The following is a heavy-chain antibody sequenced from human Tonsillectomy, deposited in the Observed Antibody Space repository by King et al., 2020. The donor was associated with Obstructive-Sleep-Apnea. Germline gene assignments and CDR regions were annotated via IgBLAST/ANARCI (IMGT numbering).Heavy chain of an antibody. V-gene: IGHV5-51*01. CDR2: IYPGDSDT. Sequence: QLVQSGAEVKKPGESLKISCQGSGYSFPSYWIGWVRQMPGKGLEWMGIIYPGDSDTRYTPSFQGQVTISADKSVSTAYLQWNSLKASDTAIYYCARQVHDYGGYSDHDAFNIGGRGTMVTVSS. J-gene: IGHJ3*02. D-gene: IGHD4-23*01. CDR3: ARQVHDYGGYSDHDAFNI. CDR1: GYSFPSYW.